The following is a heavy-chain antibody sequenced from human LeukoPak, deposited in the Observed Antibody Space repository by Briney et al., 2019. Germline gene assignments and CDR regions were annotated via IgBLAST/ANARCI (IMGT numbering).Heavy chain of an antibody. D-gene: IGHD3-22*01. V-gene: IGHV1-8*01. J-gene: IGHJ4*02. CDR3: ARGGIHSSGSLRTFDL. Sequence: ASVKVSCKASGYPFTNYEVHWVRQASGHGLEWMGWMNSNSGFTGYAQKFRGRVTMTRDTSISTDYMELSSLRSEDTAAYYCARGGIHSSGSLRTFDLWGQGTLVTVSS. CDR2: MNSNSGFT. CDR1: GYPFTNYE.